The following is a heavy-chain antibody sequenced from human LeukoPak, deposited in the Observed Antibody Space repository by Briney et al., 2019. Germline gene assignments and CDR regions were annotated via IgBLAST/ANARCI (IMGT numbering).Heavy chain of an antibody. CDR2: MNPNSGNT. J-gene: IGHJ4*02. CDR1: GYTFTSYD. D-gene: IGHD3-9*01. Sequence: GASVKVPCKASGYTFTSYDINWVRQATGQGLEWMGWMNPNSGNTGYAQKFQGRVTMTRNTSISTAYMELSSLRSEDTAVYYCAREFRDYDILAGYYRAVDYWGQGTLVTVSS. V-gene: IGHV1-8*01. CDR3: AREFRDYDILAGYYRAVDY.